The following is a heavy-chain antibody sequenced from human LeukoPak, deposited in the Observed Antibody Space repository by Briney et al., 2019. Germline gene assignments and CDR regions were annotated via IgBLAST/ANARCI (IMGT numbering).Heavy chain of an antibody. V-gene: IGHV3-48*03. D-gene: IGHD5-24*01. CDR1: GFTFSSYE. Sequence: PGGSLRLSCAASGFTFSSYEMNWVRQAPGKGLEWVSYISSSGSTIYYADSVKGRFTISRDNSKNTLYLQMNSLRAEDTAVYYCAKDGSRWLQVSYYFDYWGQGTLVTVSS. J-gene: IGHJ4*02. CDR2: ISSSGSTI. CDR3: AKDGSRWLQVSYYFDY.